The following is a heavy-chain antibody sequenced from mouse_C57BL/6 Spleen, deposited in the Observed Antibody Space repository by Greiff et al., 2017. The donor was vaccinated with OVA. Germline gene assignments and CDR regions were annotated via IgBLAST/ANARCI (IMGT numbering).Heavy chain of an antibody. CDR2: ISDGGSYT. CDR1: GFTFSSYA. Sequence: EVKLMESGGGLVKPGGSLKLSCAASGFTFSSYAMSWVRQTPEKRLEWVATISDGGSYTYYPDNVKGRFTISRDNAKNNLYLQMSHLKSEDTAMYYCARERDYEYDGLPWFAYWGQGTLVTVSA. CDR3: ARERDYEYDGLPWFAY. D-gene: IGHD2-4*01. J-gene: IGHJ3*01. V-gene: IGHV5-4*01.